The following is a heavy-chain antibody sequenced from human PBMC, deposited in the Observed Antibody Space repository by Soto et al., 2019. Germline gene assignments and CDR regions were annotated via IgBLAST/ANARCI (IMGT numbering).Heavy chain of an antibody. V-gene: IGHV3-30-3*01. Sequence: GGSLRLSCAASGFTFSSYAMHWVRQAPGKGLEWVAVISYDGSNKYYADSVKGRFTISRDNSKNTLYLQMNSLRAEDTAVYYCARDDDPDDYYGSGSYCGYWGQGTLVTVSS. CDR1: GFTFSSYA. CDR2: ISYDGSNK. D-gene: IGHD3-10*01. J-gene: IGHJ4*02. CDR3: ARDDDPDDYYGSGSYCGY.